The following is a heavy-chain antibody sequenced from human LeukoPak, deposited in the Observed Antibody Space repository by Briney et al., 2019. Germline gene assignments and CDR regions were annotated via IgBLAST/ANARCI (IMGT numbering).Heavy chain of an antibody. CDR1: GYTFTSYG. CDR3: ARDRGYCSSTSCYQGDY. J-gene: IGHJ4*02. D-gene: IGHD2-2*01. V-gene: IGHV1-18*01. Sequence: ASVKVSCKASGYTFTSYGISWVRQAPGQGLEWMGWISAYNGNTNYAQKLQGRVAMTTDTSTSTAYMELRSLRSDDTAVYYCARDRGYCSSTSCYQGDYWGQGTLVTVSS. CDR2: ISAYNGNT.